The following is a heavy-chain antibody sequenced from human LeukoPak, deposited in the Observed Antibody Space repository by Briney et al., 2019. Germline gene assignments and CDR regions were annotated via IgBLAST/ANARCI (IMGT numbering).Heavy chain of an antibody. CDR3: ARDISWAYFDY. Sequence: GASLKVSCKASGYTFTDYYMHWVRQAPGQGLEWMGWINPNSGGTNYAQTFQGRVTMTRDTSISTAYMELSRLRSDDTAVYYCARDISWAYFDYWGQGTLVTVSS. J-gene: IGHJ4*02. D-gene: IGHD3-3*02. CDR2: INPNSGGT. CDR1: GYTFTDYY. V-gene: IGHV1-2*02.